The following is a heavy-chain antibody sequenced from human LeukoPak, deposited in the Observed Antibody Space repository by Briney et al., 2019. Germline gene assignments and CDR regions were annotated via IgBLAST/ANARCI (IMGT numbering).Heavy chain of an antibody. V-gene: IGHV3-48*01. Sequence: RGSLRLSCTASGFSFSSYSMNCVRQAPGKGLEWVAYIAYTGTIHYADSVRGRFAISRDNAKSSLFLQLNSLRAEDTAVYYCARDPHSLDYWGQGTLVTVSS. J-gene: IGHJ4*02. CDR3: ARDPHSLDY. CDR2: IAYTGTI. CDR1: GFSFSSYS.